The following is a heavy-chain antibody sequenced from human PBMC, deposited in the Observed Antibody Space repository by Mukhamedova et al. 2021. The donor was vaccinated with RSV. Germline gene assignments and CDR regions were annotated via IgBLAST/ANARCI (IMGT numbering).Heavy chain of an antibody. J-gene: IGHJ3*02. D-gene: IGHD2-15*01. Sequence: STYYNPSLKSRVTISVDTSKNQFSLKLSSVTAADTAVYYCARQPVHGLLVVVAATGAFDIWGQGTMVTVSS. V-gene: IGHV4-39*01. CDR3: ARQPVHGLLVVVAATGAFDI. CDR2: ST.